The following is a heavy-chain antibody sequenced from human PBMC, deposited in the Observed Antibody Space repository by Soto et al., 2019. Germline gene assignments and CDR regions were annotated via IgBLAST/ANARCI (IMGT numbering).Heavy chain of an antibody. CDR1: GDTFGNYT. Sequence: QVQLVQSGAEVKKPGSSVKVSCKPSGDTFGNYTVTWVRQAPGHGLEWVGGIIPIFDTTNYAQKFQDRVTINADKSTGTVYRELSSLRSEDTAVYFCANSPTWGVLSDYYDGLDVWGQGTTVTVSS. J-gene: IGHJ6*02. D-gene: IGHD3-3*01. V-gene: IGHV1-69*06. CDR3: ANSPTWGVLSDYYDGLDV. CDR2: IIPIFDTT.